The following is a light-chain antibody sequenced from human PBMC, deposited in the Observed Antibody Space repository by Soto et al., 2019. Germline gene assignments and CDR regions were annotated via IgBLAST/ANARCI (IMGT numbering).Light chain of an antibody. J-gene: IGKJ1*01. Sequence: DIQMTQSPSSLSASVGYRVSITCLASQSISTYLNLYQQKPGKVPRFLIYAASSLQSGVPSRFSGSGSGTDFTLTISSLQPEDFGTYYCQQSYIAPWAFGQGTKVDIK. V-gene: IGKV1-39*01. CDR1: QSISTY. CDR2: AAS. CDR3: QQSYIAPWA.